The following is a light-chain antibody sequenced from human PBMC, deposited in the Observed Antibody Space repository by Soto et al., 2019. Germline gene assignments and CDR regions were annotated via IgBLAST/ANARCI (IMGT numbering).Light chain of an antibody. CDR2: VVS. CDR3: SSYTSSNTWV. CDR1: SSDVGNNNH. J-gene: IGLJ3*02. V-gene: IGLV2-14*01. Sequence: QSALTQPASVSGSPGQSIAISCSGTSSDVGNNNHVCWYQQNPGKAPKLMIFVVSNRPSGVSDRFSGSKSGNTASLTISGLQAEDEADYYCSSYTSSNTWVFGGGTKLTVL.